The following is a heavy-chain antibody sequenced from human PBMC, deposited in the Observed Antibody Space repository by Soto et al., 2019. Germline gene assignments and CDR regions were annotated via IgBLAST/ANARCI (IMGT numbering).Heavy chain of an antibody. Sequence: SETLSLTCTVSGGSISSGGYYWSWIRQHPGKGLEWIGHINYSGSTYYNPSLKSRVTISEDTSKNQFSLKLSFVTAEDTAVFYFARGGYCSGGSCYLGPLVYGGQGTPVTVSS. CDR2: INYSGST. D-gene: IGHD2-15*01. V-gene: IGHV4-31*03. CDR3: ARGGYCSGGSCYLGPLVY. J-gene: IGHJ4*02. CDR1: GGSISSGGYY.